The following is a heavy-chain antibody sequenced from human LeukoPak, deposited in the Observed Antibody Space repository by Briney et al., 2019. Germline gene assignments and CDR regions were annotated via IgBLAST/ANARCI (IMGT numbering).Heavy chain of an antibody. CDR2: IYSGGST. J-gene: IGHJ4*02. Sequence: PGGSLRLSCAPSGFTVSSNYMSWVRQAPGKGLEWVSVIYSGGSTYYADSVKGRFTISRDNSKNTLYLQMNSLRAEDTAVYYCAKGEMATIYGAYYFDYWGQGTLVTVSS. D-gene: IGHD5-24*01. CDR1: GFTVSSNY. V-gene: IGHV3-66*01. CDR3: AKGEMATIYGAYYFDY.